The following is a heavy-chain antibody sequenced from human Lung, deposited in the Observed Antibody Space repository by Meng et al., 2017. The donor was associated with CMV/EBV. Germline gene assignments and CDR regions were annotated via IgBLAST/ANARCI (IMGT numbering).Heavy chain of an antibody. D-gene: IGHD6-19*01. V-gene: IGHV4-4*07. J-gene: IGHJ4*02. CDR1: GGSISSYY. CDR3: ARAEADTGNFDY. Sequence: VQLPGSGPGLLKPSETLSLTCTVSGGSISSYYWSWIRQSAGKGLEWIGRIYTSGTTIYNPSLKSRLTLSLDTSKNQFSLKLNSVTAADTAVYYCARAEADTGNFDYWGQGTLVTVSS. CDR2: IYTSGTT.